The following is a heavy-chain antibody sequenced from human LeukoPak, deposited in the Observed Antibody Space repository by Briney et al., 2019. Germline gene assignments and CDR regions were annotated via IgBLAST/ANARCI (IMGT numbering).Heavy chain of an antibody. Sequence: GGSLRLSCAASGFTFRSCELSWVRQAPGKGLEWVSLISGDGGSTYYADSVKGRFTISRDNSKNSLYLQMNSLRTEDTALYYCAKDIRSYSSSPHFDYWGQGTLVTVSS. J-gene: IGHJ4*02. CDR2: ISGDGGST. D-gene: IGHD6-6*01. CDR3: AKDIRSYSSSPHFDY. V-gene: IGHV3-43*02. CDR1: GFTFRSCE.